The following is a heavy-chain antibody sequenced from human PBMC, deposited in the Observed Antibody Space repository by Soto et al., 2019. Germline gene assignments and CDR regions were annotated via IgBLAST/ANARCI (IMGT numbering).Heavy chain of an antibody. CDR3: TIALAHCQPYGDPDV. V-gene: IGHV3-15*07. D-gene: IGHD4-17*01. Sequence: EVQLVESGGGLVKPGGSLRLSCAASGFTFSNAWMNWVRQAPGKGLEWVGRIKSKTDGGTTDYAAPVKGRFTISRDESKTTLYLQMNSLKTDDTAVYYCTIALAHCQPYGDPDVGGQGTLVTVSS. CDR2: IKSKTDGGTT. CDR1: GFTFSNAW. J-gene: IGHJ4*02.